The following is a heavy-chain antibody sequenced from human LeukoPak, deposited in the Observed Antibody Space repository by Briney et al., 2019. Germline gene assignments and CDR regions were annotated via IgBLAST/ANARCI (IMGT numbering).Heavy chain of an antibody. CDR1: GYTFTSYY. CDR3: AREGLEEYSYGYGH. V-gene: IGHV1-46*01. Sequence: ASVKVSCKASGYTFTSYYMHWVRQAPGQGLEWMGGINPSGGSTSYAQKFQGRLTMTRDTSTSTAYMELSSLRSEDTAVYYCAREGLEEYSYGYGHWGQGTLVTVSS. CDR2: INPSGGST. D-gene: IGHD5-18*01. J-gene: IGHJ4*02.